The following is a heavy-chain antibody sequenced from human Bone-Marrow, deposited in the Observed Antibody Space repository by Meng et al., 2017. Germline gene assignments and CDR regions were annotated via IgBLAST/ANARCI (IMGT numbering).Heavy chain of an antibody. CDR1: GFLLSTSGVG. CDR3: AHTIVVVTAKPNWYFDL. CDR2: MYWDDDK. Sequence: SGPTLVKPTQTLTLTCTFSGFLLSTSGVGVGWIRQPPGKALEWLALMYWDDDKRYSPSLKSRLTITKDTSKNQVVLTMTNMDPVDTATYYCAHTIVVVTAKPNWYFDLWGRGTLVTVSS. J-gene: IGHJ2*01. V-gene: IGHV2-5*02. D-gene: IGHD2-21*02.